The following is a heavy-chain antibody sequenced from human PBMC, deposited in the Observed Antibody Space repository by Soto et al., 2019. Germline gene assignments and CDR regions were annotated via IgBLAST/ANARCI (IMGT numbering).Heavy chain of an antibody. D-gene: IGHD2-2*02. V-gene: IGHV4-31*03. CDR2: VHYSGTI. CDR1: GDSIINGIYY. J-gene: IGHJ4*02. Sequence: QVQVQESGPGLVKPSQTLSLTCTVSGDSIINGIYYWTWIRQHPGKGLEWIGHVHYSGTIYYNPSLRSRVTMSVDTSKIQVSLELSSVTVADTAVYYCVRGADRYTCGFWGQGTLVTVSS. CDR3: VRGADRYTCGF.